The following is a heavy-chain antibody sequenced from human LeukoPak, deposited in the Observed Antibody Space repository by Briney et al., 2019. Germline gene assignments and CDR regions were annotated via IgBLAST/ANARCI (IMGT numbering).Heavy chain of an antibody. D-gene: IGHD3-10*01. CDR3: AKGLFRASKGWFDP. Sequence: PGGSLRLSCAASGFTFSNYGMHWVHQAPGKGLEWVALIWYDGSNKYYADSVRGRFTISRDNSESTLYLQMSSLRAEDTAVYYCAKGLFRASKGWFDPWGQGTLVTVSS. CDR1: GFTFSNYG. V-gene: IGHV3-30*02. J-gene: IGHJ5*02. CDR2: IWYDGSNK.